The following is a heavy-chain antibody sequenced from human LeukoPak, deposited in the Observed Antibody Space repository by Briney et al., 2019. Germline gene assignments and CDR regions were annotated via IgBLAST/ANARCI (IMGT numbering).Heavy chain of an antibody. Sequence: GGSLTLSCAASGFTFSSHAMHWVRQAPGKGLEYVSAISSNGGSTYYANSVKGRFTISRDNSKNTLYIQMGSLRAEDMAVYYCARVGYCSSTNCFTNYFDYWGQGTLVTVSS. V-gene: IGHV3-64*01. J-gene: IGHJ4*02. CDR3: ARVGYCSSTNCFTNYFDY. D-gene: IGHD2-2*01. CDR2: ISSNGGST. CDR1: GFTFSSHA.